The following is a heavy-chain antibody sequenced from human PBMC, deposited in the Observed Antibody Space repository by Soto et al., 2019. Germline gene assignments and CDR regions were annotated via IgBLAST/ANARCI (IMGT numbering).Heavy chain of an antibody. CDR3: AKVIPSSGMDV. CDR2: INSSGGST. D-gene: IGHD2-21*01. V-gene: IGHV3-23*01. Sequence: PGGSLRLSCAASGFTFRSYWMHWVRQAPGKGLEWVSAINSSGGSTYYADSVKGRFTISRDNSKNTLYLQMNSLRAEDTAVYYCAKVIPSSGMDVWGQWTTVTVSS. CDR1: GFTFRSYW. J-gene: IGHJ6*02.